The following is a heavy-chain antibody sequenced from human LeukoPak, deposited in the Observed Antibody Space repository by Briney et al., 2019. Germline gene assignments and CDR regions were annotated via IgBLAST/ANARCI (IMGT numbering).Heavy chain of an antibody. J-gene: IGHJ4*02. Sequence: SEILSLTCAVYGGSFSGYYWSWIRQPPGKGLEWIGEINHSGSTNYNPSLKSRVTISVDTSKNQFSLKLSSVTAADTAVYYCARGARDGDYFYFDYWGQGTLVTVSS. CDR2: INHSGST. D-gene: IGHD4-17*01. CDR1: GGSFSGYY. V-gene: IGHV4-34*01. CDR3: ARGARDGDYFYFDY.